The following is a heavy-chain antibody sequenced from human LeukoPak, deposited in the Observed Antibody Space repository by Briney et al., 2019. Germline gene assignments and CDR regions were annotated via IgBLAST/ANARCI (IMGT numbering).Heavy chain of an antibody. D-gene: IGHD3-3*01. CDR2: INPNSGGT. J-gene: IGHJ5*02. V-gene: IGHV1-2*02. CDR3: AILGVLTGNWFDP. Sequence: ASVKVSCKASRYTFTGYYMHWVRQAPGQGLEWMGWINPNSGGTNYAQKFQGRVTMTRDTSISTAYMELSRLRSDDTAVYYCAILGVLTGNWFDPWGQGTLVTVSS. CDR1: RYTFTGYY.